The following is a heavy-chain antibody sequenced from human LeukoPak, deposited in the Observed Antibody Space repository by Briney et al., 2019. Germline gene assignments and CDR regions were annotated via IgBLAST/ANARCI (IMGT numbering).Heavy chain of an antibody. V-gene: IGHV1-2*02. D-gene: IGHD5-24*01. Sequence: GASVKVSCKDFGYTFTGYYMHWVRQAPGQGLEWMGWINPNNGGTNYAQKFQGRVTMTRDTSISTAYMELRSLRSDDTALYSCARDVRDGYNSAYFDYWGQGTLVTVSS. CDR3: ARDVRDGYNSAYFDY. CDR2: INPNNGGT. J-gene: IGHJ4*02. CDR1: GYTFTGYY.